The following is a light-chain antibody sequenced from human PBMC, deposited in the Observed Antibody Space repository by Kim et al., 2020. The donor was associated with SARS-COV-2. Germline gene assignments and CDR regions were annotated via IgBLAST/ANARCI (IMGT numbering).Light chain of an antibody. CDR1: QNIDWW. CDR2: RAS. J-gene: IGKJ4*01. V-gene: IGKV1-5*03. Sequence: DIQMTQSPSTLSASVGDRVTITCRASQNIDWWLAWYQQKPGKTPKLLIYRASSLQSGVPSRFSGSGSGTEFTLTISSLQPDDFATYYCQSYDSDSSFGGGTKVDIK. CDR3: QSYDSDSS.